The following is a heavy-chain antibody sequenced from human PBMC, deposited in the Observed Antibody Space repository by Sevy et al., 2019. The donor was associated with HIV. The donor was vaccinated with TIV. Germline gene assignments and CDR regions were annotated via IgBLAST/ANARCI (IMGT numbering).Heavy chain of an antibody. CDR2: ISSSSSTI. D-gene: IGHD3-3*01. Sequence: GGSLRLSCAASGFTFSSYSMNWVRQAPGKGLEWVSYISSSSSTIYYADSVKGRFTISRENAKNSLYLQMNSLRAEDTAVYYCVRGDGVGDYWGQGTLVTVSS. CDR1: GFTFSSYS. V-gene: IGHV3-48*01. CDR3: VRGDGVGDY. J-gene: IGHJ4*02.